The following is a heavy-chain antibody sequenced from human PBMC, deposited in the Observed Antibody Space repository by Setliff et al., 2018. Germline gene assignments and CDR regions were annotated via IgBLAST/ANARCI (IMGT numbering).Heavy chain of an antibody. J-gene: IGHJ4*02. CDR3: RLWFGELLRDY. D-gene: IGHD3-10*01. CDR1: GFTVSSSD. CDR2: LSGDGNA. V-gene: IGHV3-53*01. Sequence: GGSLRLSCATSGFTVSSSDMSWVRQAPGKGLEWISVLSGDGNAYYADSVKGRFTISGDTSKNTLYLQMSSLRTEGTAVYYCRLWFGELLRDYWGQGTLVTVSS.